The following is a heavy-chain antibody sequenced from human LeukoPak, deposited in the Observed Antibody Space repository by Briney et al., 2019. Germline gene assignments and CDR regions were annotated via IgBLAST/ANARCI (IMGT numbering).Heavy chain of an antibody. D-gene: IGHD6-19*01. CDR1: GGSISSYY. Sequence: SETLSLTCTVSGGSISSYYWSWTRQPPGKGLEWIGYIYYSGSTNYNPSLKSRVTISVDTSKNQFSLKLSSVTAADTAVYYCARDIRGWLGYWGQGTLVTVSS. CDR2: IYYSGST. J-gene: IGHJ4*02. V-gene: IGHV4-59*01. CDR3: ARDIRGWLGY.